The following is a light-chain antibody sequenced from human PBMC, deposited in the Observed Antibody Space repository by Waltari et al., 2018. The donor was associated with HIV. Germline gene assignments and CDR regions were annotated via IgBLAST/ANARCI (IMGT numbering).Light chain of an antibody. V-gene: IGKV1-5*03. CDR2: KAS. Sequence: DIQMTQSLSTLSASVGDKIIITCRASQSISNWLAWLQQKPGKAPKLLIYKASNLESGVPSRFSGSGSGTEFTLTINSLQPDDFATYFCQQYSSDPLTFGRGTRVEVK. CDR3: QQYSSDPLT. CDR1: QSISNW. J-gene: IGKJ4*01.